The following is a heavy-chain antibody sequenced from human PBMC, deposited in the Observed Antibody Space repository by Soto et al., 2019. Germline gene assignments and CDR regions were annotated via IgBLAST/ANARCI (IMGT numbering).Heavy chain of an antibody. CDR2: INHSGST. D-gene: IGHD3-3*01. J-gene: IGHJ4*02. CDR1: GGSFSGYY. CDR3: ARTLVRITIFGVVITGYFDY. Sequence: PSETLSLTCAVYGGSFSGYYWSWIRQPPGKGLEWIGEINHSGSTNYNPSLKSRVTISVDTSKNQFSLKLSSVTAADTAVYYCARTLVRITIFGVVITGYFDYWGQGTLVTVSS. V-gene: IGHV4-34*01.